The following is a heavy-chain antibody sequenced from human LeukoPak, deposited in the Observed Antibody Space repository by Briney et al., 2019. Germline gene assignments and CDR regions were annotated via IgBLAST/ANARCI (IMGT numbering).Heavy chain of an antibody. CDR2: IYYSGST. CDR1: GGSISSSSYY. CDR3: ARGNYDILTGYYSHPFDY. V-gene: IGHV4-39*07. J-gene: IGHJ4*02. Sequence: SETLSLTCTVSGGSISSSSYYWGWIRQPPGRGLEWIGSIYYSGSTYYNPSLKSRVTISVDKSKNQFSLKLSSVTAADTAVYYCARGNYDILTGYYSHPFDYWGQGTLVTVSS. D-gene: IGHD3-9*01.